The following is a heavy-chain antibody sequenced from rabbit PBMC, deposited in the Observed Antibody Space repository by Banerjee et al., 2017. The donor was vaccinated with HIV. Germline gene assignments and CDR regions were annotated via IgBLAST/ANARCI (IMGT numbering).Heavy chain of an antibody. CDR2: IYAGSSVST. Sequence: QEQLEESGGDLVKPEGSLTLTCTASGFSFNNNYVMCWVRQAPGKGLEWIACIYAGSSVSTYYANWAKGRFTISKTSSTTVTLQMTSLTAADTATYFCARDLTGVTGWNFGLWGPGTLVTVS. D-gene: IGHD7-1*01. CDR1: GFSFNNNYV. V-gene: IGHV1S45*01. CDR3: ARDLTGVTGWNFGL. J-gene: IGHJ6*01.